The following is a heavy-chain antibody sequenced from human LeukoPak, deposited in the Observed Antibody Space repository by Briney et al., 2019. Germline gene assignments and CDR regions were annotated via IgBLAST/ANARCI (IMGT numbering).Heavy chain of an antibody. CDR1: GGSFSAFY. Sequence: SETLSLTCAVYGGSFSAFYWNWIRQPPGKGLEWVGEVNHSGSTYYNPSLKSRVTFSVDTSKKQFSLKLTSVTAADTAVYYCARAAYCSSTNCYGFDYWGQGTLVTVSS. D-gene: IGHD2-2*01. CDR2: VNHSGST. J-gene: IGHJ4*02. CDR3: ARAAYCSSTNCYGFDY. V-gene: IGHV4-34*01.